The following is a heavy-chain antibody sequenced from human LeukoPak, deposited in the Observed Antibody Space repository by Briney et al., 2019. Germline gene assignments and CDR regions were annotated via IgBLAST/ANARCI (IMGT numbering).Heavy chain of an antibody. Sequence: GGSLRLSCAASGFTFSSYAMSWVRQAPGKGLEAVLAVSGSGGSTYYAHSVKGRFTISRDNSKNTLYLQMNSLKAEDTAVYYCAKSHLQIAAANFDYWGQGTLVTVSS. V-gene: IGHV3-23*01. D-gene: IGHD6-13*01. CDR2: VSGSGGST. CDR3: AKSHLQIAAANFDY. CDR1: GFTFSSYA. J-gene: IGHJ4*02.